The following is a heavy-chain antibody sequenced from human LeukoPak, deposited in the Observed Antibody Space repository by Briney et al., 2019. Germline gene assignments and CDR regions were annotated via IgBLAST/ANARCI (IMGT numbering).Heavy chain of an antibody. CDR2: ISYSGST. V-gene: IGHV4-39*02. CDR1: GGSISDNNYY. D-gene: IGHD3-10*01. Sequence: SETLSLTCTVSGGSISDNNYYWGWIRQPPGKWLEWIGSISYSGSTKNNPSLKSRVTIDVDTSKSHFSLRLNSVTAADTALCYCARKKKFGASLDWFDPWGQGTLVTVSS. J-gene: IGHJ5*02. CDR3: ARKKKFGASLDWFDP.